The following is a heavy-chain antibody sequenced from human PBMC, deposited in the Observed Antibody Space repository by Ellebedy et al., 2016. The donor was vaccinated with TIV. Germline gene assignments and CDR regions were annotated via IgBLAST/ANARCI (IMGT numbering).Heavy chain of an antibody. Sequence: GSLRLSXAVYGGSFSGYYWSWIRQPPGKGLEWIGEINHSGSTNYNPSLKSRVTISVDTSKNQFSLKLSSVTAADTAVYYCARTPSGGSGLNWFDPWGQGTLVTVSS. CDR1: GGSFSGYY. J-gene: IGHJ5*02. CDR3: ARTPSGGSGLNWFDP. CDR2: INHSGST. V-gene: IGHV4-34*01. D-gene: IGHD2-15*01.